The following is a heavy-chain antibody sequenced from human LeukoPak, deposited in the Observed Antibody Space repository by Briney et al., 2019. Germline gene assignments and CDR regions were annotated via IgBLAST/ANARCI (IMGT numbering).Heavy chain of an antibody. CDR3: ARDLSRPVVVVAAIPGY. CDR1: GGTFSSYA. D-gene: IGHD2-15*01. Sequence: SVKVSCKASGGTFSSYAISWVRQAPGQGLEWMGGIIPIFGTANYAQKFQGRVTITADESTSTVYMELSSLRSEDTAVYYCARDLSRPVVVVAAIPGYWGQGTLVTVSS. CDR2: IIPIFGTA. J-gene: IGHJ4*02. V-gene: IGHV1-69*13.